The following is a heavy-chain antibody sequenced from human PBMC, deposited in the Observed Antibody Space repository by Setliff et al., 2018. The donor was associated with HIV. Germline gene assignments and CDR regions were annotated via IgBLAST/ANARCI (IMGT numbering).Heavy chain of an antibody. CDR2: RSTTGST. J-gene: IGHJ4*02. CDR1: GDSISSYF. D-gene: IGHD3-10*01. Sequence: SETLSLTCTVSGDSISSYFWSWIRQSPGKGLEWIGFRSTTGSTNYNPSLRSRVTISIDTSKNQFSLKLFSATAADTAVYYCATHYGWGSFYNYWGQGMLVTVSS. V-gene: IGHV4-4*08. CDR3: ATHYGWGSFYNY.